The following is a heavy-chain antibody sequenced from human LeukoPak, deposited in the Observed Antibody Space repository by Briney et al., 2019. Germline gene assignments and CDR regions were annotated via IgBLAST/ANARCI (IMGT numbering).Heavy chain of an antibody. CDR2: IYTSGST. CDR1: GGSISSGSYY. D-gene: IGHD2-21*01. CDR3: AKSHMDWFDP. J-gene: IGHJ5*02. V-gene: IGHV4-61*02. Sequence: SETLSLTCTVSGGSISSGSYYWSWIRQPAGKGLEWIGRIYTSGSTNYNPSLKSRVTISVDTSKNQFSLKLSSVTAADTAVYYCAKSHMDWFDPWGQGTLVTVSS.